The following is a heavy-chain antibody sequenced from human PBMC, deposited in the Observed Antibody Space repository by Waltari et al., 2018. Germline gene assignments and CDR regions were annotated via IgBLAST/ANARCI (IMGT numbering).Heavy chain of an antibody. CDR2: IYYSGST. CDR3: ATGFITIFGPGYFDY. J-gene: IGHJ4*03. D-gene: IGHD3-3*01. V-gene: IGHV4-59*11. CDR1: GGSISSHY. Sequence: QVQLQESGPGLVKPSETLSLTCTVSGGSISSHYWSWIRQPPGKGLEWIGYIYYSGSTNYNPSLKSRVTISVDTSKNQFSLKLSSVTAADTAVYYCATGFITIFGPGYFDYWGQGTTVTVSS.